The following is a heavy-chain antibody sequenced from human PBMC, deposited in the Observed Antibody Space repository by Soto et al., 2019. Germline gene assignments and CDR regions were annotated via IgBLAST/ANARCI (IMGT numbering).Heavy chain of an antibody. CDR2: MNPNSGNT. D-gene: IGHD3-22*01. CDR3: ARGGYYYDSSAYYRPFDY. J-gene: IGHJ4*02. V-gene: IGHV1-8*01. Sequence: WVRQATGQGLEWMGWMNPNSGNTGYAQKFQGRVTMTRSTSISTAYMELSSLRSEDTAVYYCARGGYYYDSSAYYRPFDYWGQGTLVTVSS.